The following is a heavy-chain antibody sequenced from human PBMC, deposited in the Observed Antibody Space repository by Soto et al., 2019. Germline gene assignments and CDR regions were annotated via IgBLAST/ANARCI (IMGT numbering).Heavy chain of an antibody. CDR2: VYYSGST. V-gene: IGHV4-31*03. J-gene: IGHJ5*02. Sequence: SETLSLTCTVSGGSISSGGYYWSWIRQHPGKGLEWIGYVYYSGSTYYNPSLKSRVTISVDTSKNQFSLTLSSVTAADTAVYYCASSPHDSSGLGSWFDPWGQGTLVTVSS. D-gene: IGHD3-22*01. CDR1: GGSISSGGYY. CDR3: ASSPHDSSGLGSWFDP.